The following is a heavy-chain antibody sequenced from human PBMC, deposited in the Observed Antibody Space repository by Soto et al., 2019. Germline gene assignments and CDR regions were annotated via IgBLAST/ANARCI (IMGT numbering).Heavy chain of an antibody. Sequence: SETLSLTRTVSCGSISSYYWSWVRQPPGTGPEWIGYIYYSGSTNYNPSLKSRVTISVDTSKNQFSLKLGSVTAADTAVYYCARGREQWELLRPAGRAFDIWGQGTMVTVSS. CDR2: IYYSGST. J-gene: IGHJ3*02. CDR1: CGSISSYY. V-gene: IGHV4-59*01. CDR3: ARGREQWELLRPAGRAFDI. D-gene: IGHD1-26*01.